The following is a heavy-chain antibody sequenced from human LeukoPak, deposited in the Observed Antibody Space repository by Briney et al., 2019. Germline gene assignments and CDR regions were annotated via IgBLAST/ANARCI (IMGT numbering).Heavy chain of an antibody. CDR2: IKQDGSEE. Sequence: PGGSLRLSCATSGFTFSNYWMSWVRQAPGKGLEWVANIKQDGSEEYYVDSVKGRFTISRDNAKDSLSLQMNSLRVEDTAVYYCARAMAVPANNDYWGQGTLVTVSS. D-gene: IGHD5-24*01. CDR1: GFTFSNYW. CDR3: ARAMAVPANNDY. V-gene: IGHV3-7*01. J-gene: IGHJ4*02.